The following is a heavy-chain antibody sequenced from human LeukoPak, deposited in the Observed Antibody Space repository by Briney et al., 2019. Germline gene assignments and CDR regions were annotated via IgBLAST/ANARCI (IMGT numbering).Heavy chain of an antibody. CDR3: ARVFSSSPYYYGMDV. CDR1: GYTFTGYY. V-gene: IGHV1-2*02. D-gene: IGHD6-19*01. J-gene: IGHJ6*02. Sequence: SVKVSCKASGYTFTGYYMHWVRQAPGQGLEWMGWINPNSGGTNYAQKFQGRVTMTRDTSISTAYMELSRLRSDDTAVYYCARVFSSSPYYYGMDVWGQGTTVTVSS. CDR2: INPNSGGT.